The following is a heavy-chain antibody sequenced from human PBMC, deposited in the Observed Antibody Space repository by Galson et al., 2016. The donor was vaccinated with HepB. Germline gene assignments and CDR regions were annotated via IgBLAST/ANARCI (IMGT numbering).Heavy chain of an antibody. V-gene: IGHV4-61*01. D-gene: IGHD1-14*01. J-gene: IGHJ4*02. CDR3: ATYKVGEGGRGD. CDR1: GDFVSSENYH. Sequence: EPLSLTCSVSGDFVSSENYHWSWIRQPPGKGLEWIGQMSKSGGTKYNPLLQSRLTMSVDTPKNQFSLRLSNVSPADTAVYYCATYKVGEGGRGDWGQGTLVIVSS. CDR2: MSKSGGT.